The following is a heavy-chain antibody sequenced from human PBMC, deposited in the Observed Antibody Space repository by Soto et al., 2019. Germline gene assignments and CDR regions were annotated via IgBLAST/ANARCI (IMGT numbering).Heavy chain of an antibody. CDR3: ARVHYSGSWYN. Sequence: ASVKVSCKASGYTFTAYYIHWVRQAPGQGLEWMEWINPNGGGTNYARRFQGRVTMTRDTSLSTAYMELTRLRSDDTAIYYCARVHYSGSWYNWGHGTLVTVSS. D-gene: IGHD6-13*01. CDR1: GYTFTAYY. CDR2: INPNGGGT. V-gene: IGHV1-2*02. J-gene: IGHJ4*01.